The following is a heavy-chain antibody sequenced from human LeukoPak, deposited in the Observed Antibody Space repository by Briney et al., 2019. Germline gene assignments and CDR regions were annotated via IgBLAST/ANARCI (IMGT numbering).Heavy chain of an antibody. V-gene: IGHV1-2*02. J-gene: IGHJ6*03. Sequence: ASVKVSCKASGYTFTGYYMHWVRQAPGQGLEWMGWINPNSGGTNYAQKFQGRVTMTRDTSISTAYMELSRLRSDDTAVYYCARAKPLPYYYYMDVWGKGTTVTVSS. CDR1: GYTFTGYY. CDR3: ARAKPLPYYYYMDV. CDR2: INPNSGGT.